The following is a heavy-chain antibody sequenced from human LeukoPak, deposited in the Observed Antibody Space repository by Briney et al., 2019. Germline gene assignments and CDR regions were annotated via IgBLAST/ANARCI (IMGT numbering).Heavy chain of an antibody. J-gene: IGHJ4*02. D-gene: IGHD3-22*01. CDR3: ANDRPMVNYYDSSGYYPDY. CDR1: GFTFSSYA. V-gene: IGHV3-23*01. Sequence: SGGSLRLSCAASGFTFSSYAMSWVRQAPGKGLEWVSAISGSGGSTYYADSVKGRFTISRDNSKNTLYLQMNSLRAEDTAVYYCANDRPMVNYYDSSGYYPDYWGQGTLVTVSS. CDR2: ISGSGGST.